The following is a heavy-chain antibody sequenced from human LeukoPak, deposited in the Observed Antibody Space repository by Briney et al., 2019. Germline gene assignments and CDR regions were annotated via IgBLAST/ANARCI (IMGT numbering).Heavy chain of an antibody. Sequence: GASVKVASKAYGYTFTSYYMHWVRQAPGQGLEWMGIINPSGGSTSYAQKFQGRVTMTRDTSTSTAYMELSSLRSEDTAVYYCAREDGGSGYYLYWGQGTLVTVSS. CDR3: AREDGGSGYYLY. V-gene: IGHV1-46*01. J-gene: IGHJ4*02. CDR2: INPSGGST. D-gene: IGHD3-22*01. CDR1: GYTFTSYY.